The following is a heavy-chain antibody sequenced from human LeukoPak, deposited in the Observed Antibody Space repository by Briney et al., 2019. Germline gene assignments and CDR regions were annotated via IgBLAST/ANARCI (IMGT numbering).Heavy chain of an antibody. Sequence: PGGSLRLSCAASGFTFSTYWMHWIRQPPGKGLEWIGYIYSSGSTNYNPSLKSRVTMSVDTSKNQFSLRVSSVTAADTAVYYCARVFDSGSQAYFYYMDVWGKGTTVTIFS. CDR1: GFTFSTYW. V-gene: IGHV4-59*01. D-gene: IGHD3-10*01. CDR2: IYSSGST. CDR3: ARVFDSGSQAYFYYMDV. J-gene: IGHJ6*03.